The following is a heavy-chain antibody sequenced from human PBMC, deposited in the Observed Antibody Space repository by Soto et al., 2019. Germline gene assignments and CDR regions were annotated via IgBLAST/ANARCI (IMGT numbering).Heavy chain of an antibody. CDR1: GYTFTSYF. Sequence: ASVKGSCKASGYTFTSYFITWVRQAPGQGLEWMGWISAYNGNTNYAQMLQGRVTMTTDTSTATAYMEMRSLGSDDTAVYYCARQNYYSGMDVWGQGTTVTVSS. V-gene: IGHV1-18*01. J-gene: IGHJ6*02. CDR2: ISAYNGNT. CDR3: ARQNYYSGMDV.